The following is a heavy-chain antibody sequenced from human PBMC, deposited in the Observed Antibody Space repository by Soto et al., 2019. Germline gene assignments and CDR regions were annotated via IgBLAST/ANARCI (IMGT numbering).Heavy chain of an antibody. Sequence: QVQLQESGPGLVKPSETLSLTCTVSGGSISSYYWNWVRQPPGKGLEWIGYISYTGSTNHNPSLKSRVTISVDTSKNQFSLKLSSVTAADTAMYYCARGYCSGGSCYWFDYWGQGTLVTVSS. D-gene: IGHD2-15*01. V-gene: IGHV4-59*01. CDR1: GGSISSYY. CDR3: ARGYCSGGSCYWFDY. CDR2: ISYTGST. J-gene: IGHJ4*02.